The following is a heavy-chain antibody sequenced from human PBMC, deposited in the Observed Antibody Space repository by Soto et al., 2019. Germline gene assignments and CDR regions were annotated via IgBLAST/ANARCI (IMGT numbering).Heavy chain of an antibody. CDR1: GGSVSSGSYY. V-gene: IGHV4-61*01. CDR3: SIDRKVVDTAMEYYYYYYGMDV. CDR2: IYYSGST. J-gene: IGHJ6*02. Sequence: PSETLSLTCTVSGGSVSSGSYYWSWIRQPPGKGLEWIGYIYYSGSTNYNPSLKSRVTISVDTSKNQFSLKLSSVTAADTAVYYCSIDRKVVDTAMEYYYYYYGMDVWGQGTTVTVSS. D-gene: IGHD5-18*01.